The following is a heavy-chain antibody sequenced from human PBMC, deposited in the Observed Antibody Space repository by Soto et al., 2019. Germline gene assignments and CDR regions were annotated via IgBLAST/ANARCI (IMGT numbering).Heavy chain of an antibody. CDR1: GYTFTSYD. J-gene: IGHJ6*02. CDR3: ARGVGVVPYYYYGMDV. Sequence: QVQLVQSGAEVKKPGASVKVSCKASGYTFTSYDINWVRQATGQGLEWMGWMNPNSGNTGYAQKVQGRVTMTRNTSISTAYMELSSLRSEDTAVYYCARGVGVVPYYYYGMDVWGQGTTVTVSS. D-gene: IGHD3-3*01. CDR2: MNPNSGNT. V-gene: IGHV1-8*01.